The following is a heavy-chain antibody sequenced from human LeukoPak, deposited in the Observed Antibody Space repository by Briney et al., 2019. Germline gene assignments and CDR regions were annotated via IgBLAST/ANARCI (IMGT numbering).Heavy chain of an antibody. J-gene: IGHJ6*03. V-gene: IGHV1-69*13. CDR2: IIPIFGTA. CDR3: AREEGLRGSMDV. CDR1: GGTFSSYA. D-gene: IGHD3-16*01. Sequence: ASVKVSCKASGGTFSSYAISWVRQAPGQGLEWMGGIIPIFGTANYAQKFQGRVTITADESTSTAYMELSSLRSEDTAVYYCAREEGLRGSMDVWGKGTTVTVSS.